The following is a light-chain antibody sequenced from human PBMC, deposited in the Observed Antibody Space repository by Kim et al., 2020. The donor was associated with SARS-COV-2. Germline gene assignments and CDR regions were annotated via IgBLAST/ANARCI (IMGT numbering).Light chain of an antibody. CDR3: QQNYITPFT. CDR2: AAS. J-gene: IGKJ3*01. CDR1: QSISSH. Sequence: DIQMTQSPSSLSASVGDRVTITCRTTQSISSHLNWYQQKPGRAPKLLISAASTLQGGVPSRFSGSGSETDFTLTISSLQPEDFATYFCQQNYITPFTFGRGTKVDIK. V-gene: IGKV1-39*01.